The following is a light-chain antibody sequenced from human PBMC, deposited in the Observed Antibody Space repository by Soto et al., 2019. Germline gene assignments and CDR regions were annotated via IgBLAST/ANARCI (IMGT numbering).Light chain of an antibody. CDR3: QQYSSYLYT. J-gene: IGKJ2*01. CDR2: KTS. Sequence: DIQMTQSPSTLSASVGDRVTITCRASQSTSSWLAWYQQKPGKAPKLLIYKTSTLESGGPSRFSGSGAGTEFTLTIGCLQPDDFATYYCQQYSSYLYTFGQGTKLEIK. CDR1: QSTSSW. V-gene: IGKV1-5*03.